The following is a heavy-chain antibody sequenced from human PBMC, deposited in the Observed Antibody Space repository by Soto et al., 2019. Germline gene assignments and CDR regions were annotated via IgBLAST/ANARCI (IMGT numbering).Heavy chain of an antibody. D-gene: IGHD3-9*01. CDR1: GDSISSYY. CDR3: AGMETGYYMFDY. J-gene: IGHJ4*02. Sequence: SETLSLTCSVSGDSISSYYWSWIRQPAGKGLEWIGRIYTSGSTNYNPSLKSRVTMSVDTSKNQFSLKLSSVTAADTAVYYCAGMETGYYMFDYWGQGTLVTVSS. CDR2: IYTSGST. V-gene: IGHV4-4*07.